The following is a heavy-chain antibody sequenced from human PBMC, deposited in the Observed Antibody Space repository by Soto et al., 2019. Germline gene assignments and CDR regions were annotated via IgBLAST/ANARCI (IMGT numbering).Heavy chain of an antibody. CDR2: IIPIFGTA. Sequence: ASVKVSCKASGGTFSSYAISWVRQAPGQGLEWMGGIIPIFGTANYAQKFQGRVTITADESTSTAYMELSSLRSEDTAVYYCARGANYYGDYGSAFDIWGQGTMVTVSS. CDR3: ARGANYYGDYGSAFDI. D-gene: IGHD4-17*01. J-gene: IGHJ3*02. CDR1: GGTFSSYA. V-gene: IGHV1-69*13.